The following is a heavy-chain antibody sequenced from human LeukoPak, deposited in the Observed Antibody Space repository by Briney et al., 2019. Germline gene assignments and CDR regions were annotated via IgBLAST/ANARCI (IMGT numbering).Heavy chain of an antibody. CDR3: AREYSSGWYFDY. Sequence: SETLSLTCTVSGGSISSSSYYWGWIRQPPGKGLEWIGSIYYSGSTYYNPSLKSRVTISVDTSKNQFSLKLSPVTAADTAVYYCAREYSSGWYFDYWGQGTLVTVSS. CDR2: IYYSGST. J-gene: IGHJ4*02. V-gene: IGHV4-39*07. D-gene: IGHD6-19*01. CDR1: GGSISSSSYY.